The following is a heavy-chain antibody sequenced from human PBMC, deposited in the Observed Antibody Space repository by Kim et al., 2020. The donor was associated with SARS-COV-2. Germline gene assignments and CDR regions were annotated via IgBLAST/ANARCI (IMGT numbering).Heavy chain of an antibody. Sequence: NTKYSQKFQGRVTITRDTSASTANMELSSLRSEDTAVYYCARGGNWAFDIWGQGTMVTVSS. D-gene: IGHD1-1*01. V-gene: IGHV1-3*01. CDR3: ARGGNWAFDI. CDR2: NT. J-gene: IGHJ3*02.